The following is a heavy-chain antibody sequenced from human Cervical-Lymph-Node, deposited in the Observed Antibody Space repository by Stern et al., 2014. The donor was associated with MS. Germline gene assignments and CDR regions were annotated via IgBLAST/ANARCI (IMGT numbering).Heavy chain of an antibody. V-gene: IGHV1-46*01. CDR1: GYTFTSYY. CDR2: INPSDGST. D-gene: IGHD6-6*01. CDR3: ARRSSSSRNFDY. Sequence: QLVQSGAEVKKPGASVKVSCKASGYTFTSYYMHWVRQAPGQGLEWMGVINPSDGSTSYTQNFQGRITMTRDTSTSTVYMELSSLRSDDTAVYYCARRSSSSRNFDYWGQGTLVTVSS. J-gene: IGHJ4*02.